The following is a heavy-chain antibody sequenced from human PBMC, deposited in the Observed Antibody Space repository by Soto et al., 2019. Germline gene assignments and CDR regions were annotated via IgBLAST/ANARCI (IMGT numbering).Heavy chain of an antibody. CDR2: IYHSGST. CDR1: GGSISSGGYS. CDR3: ARGIYWFDP. V-gene: IGHV4-30-2*01. Sequence: LSLTCAVSGGSISSGGYSWSWIRQPPGKGLEWIGYIYHSGSTYYNPSPKSRVTISVDRSKNQFSLKLSSVTAADTAVYYCARGIYWFDPWGQGTLVTVSS. J-gene: IGHJ5*02.